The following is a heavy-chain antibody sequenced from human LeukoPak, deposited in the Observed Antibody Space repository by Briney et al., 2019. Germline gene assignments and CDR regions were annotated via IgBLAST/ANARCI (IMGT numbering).Heavy chain of an antibody. CDR2: IYHSGGT. Sequence: SETLSLTCTVSGGSISSGGHSWSWIRQPPGKGLEWIGYIYHSGGTYYNPSLKSRVTISVDNSKNQFSLKLSSVTAADTAVYYCARDLGSGRNWFDPWGQGILVTVSS. CDR1: GGSISSGGHS. J-gene: IGHJ5*02. D-gene: IGHD3-10*01. V-gene: IGHV4-30-2*01. CDR3: ARDLGSGRNWFDP.